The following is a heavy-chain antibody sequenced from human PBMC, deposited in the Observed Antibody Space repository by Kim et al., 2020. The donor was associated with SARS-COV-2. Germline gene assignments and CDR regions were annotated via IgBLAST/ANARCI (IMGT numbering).Heavy chain of an antibody. CDR1: GYTFTSYG. J-gene: IGHJ4*02. Sequence: ASVKVSCKASGYTFTSYGIIWVRQAPVQGLEWLGWISAYNGNTNYAQKLQGRVTRTTDTSTSTAYRELRSLRSDDTAVYYCARDPEKGLGRRDYWGQGALVTVSS. CDR2: ISAYNGNT. CDR3: ARDPEKGLGRRDY. V-gene: IGHV1-18*01.